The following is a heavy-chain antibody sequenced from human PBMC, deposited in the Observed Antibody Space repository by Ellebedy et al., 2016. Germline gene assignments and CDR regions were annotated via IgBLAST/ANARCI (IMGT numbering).Heavy chain of an antibody. D-gene: IGHD6-13*01. V-gene: IGHV3-23*01. CDR2: ISGSGGST. J-gene: IGHJ2*01. Sequence: GGSLRLSXAASGFTFSSYAMSWVRQAPGKGLEWVSAISGSGGSTYYADSVKGRFTISRDNSKNTLYLQMNSLRAEDTAVYYCASSRRQLVRHFDLWGRGTLVTVSS. CDR1: GFTFSSYA. CDR3: ASSRRQLVRHFDL.